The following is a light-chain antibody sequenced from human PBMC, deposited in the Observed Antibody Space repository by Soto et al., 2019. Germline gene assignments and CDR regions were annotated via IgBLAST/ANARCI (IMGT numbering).Light chain of an antibody. V-gene: IGLV2-23*02. CDR3: CSYAGTTTHTV. Sequence: QTVVTQPASVSGSPGQSITISCTGTSSDVGSYNLVSWYQQHPGKAPKLIISEVSKRPSGISDRFSGSKSGSMASLAISGLQAEDEADYYCCSYAGTTTHTVFGGGTQLTVL. CDR2: EVS. CDR1: SSDVGSYNL. J-gene: IGLJ7*01.